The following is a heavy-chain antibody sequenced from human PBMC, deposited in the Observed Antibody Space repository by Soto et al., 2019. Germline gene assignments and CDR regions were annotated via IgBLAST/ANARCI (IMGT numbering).Heavy chain of an antibody. CDR1: GFTFSSYG. Sequence: PGGSLRLSCAASGFTFSSYGMHWVRQAPGKGLEWVAVISYDGSNKYYADSVKGRFTISRDNSKNTLYLQMNSLRAEDTAVYYCAKEDGSGTPGDYWGQGTLVTVPQ. D-gene: IGHD3-10*01. CDR2: ISYDGSNK. CDR3: AKEDGSGTPGDY. J-gene: IGHJ4*02. V-gene: IGHV3-30*18.